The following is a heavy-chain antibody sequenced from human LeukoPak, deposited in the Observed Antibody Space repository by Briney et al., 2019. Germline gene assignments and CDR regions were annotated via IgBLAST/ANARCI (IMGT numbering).Heavy chain of an antibody. D-gene: IGHD2-2*01. CDR2: INPTDGAT. Sequence: ASVKVSCKASGYTFTMYYIHWVRQAPGQGLEWMGGINPTDGATTYAQRFQGRVTMTRDMSTSTVYMELSSLRSEDTAVYYCARDPGTSTYYYYMDVWGKGTTVTVSS. V-gene: IGHV1-46*01. CDR1: GYTFTMYY. CDR3: ARDPGTSTYYYYMDV. J-gene: IGHJ6*03.